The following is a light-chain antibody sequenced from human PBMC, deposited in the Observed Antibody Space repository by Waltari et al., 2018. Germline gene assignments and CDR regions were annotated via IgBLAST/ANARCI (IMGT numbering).Light chain of an antibody. CDR3: SSYTSSSRYV. CDR1: TSDVGGYNY. Sequence: QSALTQPASVSGSPGQSITISCTGNTSDVGGYNYVPWYQQHPGKAPNLMIYEVSNRPSGVSNRFSGSKSGNTASLTISGLQAEDEADYYCSSYTSSSRYVFGTGTKVTVL. CDR2: EVS. V-gene: IGLV2-14*01. J-gene: IGLJ1*01.